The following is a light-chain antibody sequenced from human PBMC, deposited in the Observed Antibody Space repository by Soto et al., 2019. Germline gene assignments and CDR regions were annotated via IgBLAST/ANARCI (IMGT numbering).Light chain of an antibody. V-gene: IGLV2-23*01. CDR1: SSDVRSYNL. Sequence: QSALTQPASVSGSPGQSITISCTGTSSDVRSYNLVSWYQQHPGKAPKLMIYEGSRRPSGVSNRFSGSKSGNTASLTISGLQAEDEADYYCFSYAGSTTVIFGG. J-gene: IGLJ2*01. CDR3: FSYAGSTTVI. CDR2: EGS.